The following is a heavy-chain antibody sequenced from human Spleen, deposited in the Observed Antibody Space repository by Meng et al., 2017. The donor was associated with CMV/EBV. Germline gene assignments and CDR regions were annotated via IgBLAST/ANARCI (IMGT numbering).Heavy chain of an antibody. D-gene: IGHD6-13*01. J-gene: IGHJ4*02. Sequence: CAASGFPFSSYGMHWVRQAPGKGLEWVAFIRYDGSNKYYADSVKGRFTISRDNSKNTLYLQMNSLRAEDTAVYYCAKDIRYSSSLLDYWGQGTLVTVSS. CDR2: IRYDGSNK. CDR1: GFPFSSYG. V-gene: IGHV3-30*02. CDR3: AKDIRYSSSLLDY.